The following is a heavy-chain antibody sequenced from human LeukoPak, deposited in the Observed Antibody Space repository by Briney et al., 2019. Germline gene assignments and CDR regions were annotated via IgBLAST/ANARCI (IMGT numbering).Heavy chain of an antibody. Sequence: GGSLRLSCAASGFTFSSYAMHWVRQAPGKGLEWVAVISYDGSNKYYADSVKGRFTISRDNSKNTLYLQMNSLRAEDTAVYYCARKLIKKYYYGMDVWGQGTTVTVSS. CDR1: GFTFSSYA. CDR2: ISYDGSNK. V-gene: IGHV3-30-3*01. D-gene: IGHD4-23*01. J-gene: IGHJ6*02. CDR3: ARKLIKKYYYGMDV.